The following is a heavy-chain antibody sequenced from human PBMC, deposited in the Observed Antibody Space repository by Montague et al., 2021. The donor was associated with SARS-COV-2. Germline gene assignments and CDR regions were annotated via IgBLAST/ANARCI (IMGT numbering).Heavy chain of an antibody. CDR2: IIYTGST. CDR1: GDSINTYY. Sequence: SETLSLTCTVSGDSINTYYWNWIRRPPGKGLEWLGSIIYTGSTNYNPSLKSRVTISLDTSKNQFFLKVTSVTAADTAVYYCARQAAGSYFYYGMDVWGQGTTVTVSS. V-gene: IGHV4-59*12. D-gene: IGHD6-13*01. CDR3: ARQAAGSYFYYGMDV. J-gene: IGHJ6*02.